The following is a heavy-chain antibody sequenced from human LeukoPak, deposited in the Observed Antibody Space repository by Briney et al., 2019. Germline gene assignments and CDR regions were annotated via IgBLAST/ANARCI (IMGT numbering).Heavy chain of an antibody. J-gene: IGHJ4*02. CDR1: GGSISSYY. CDR2: IYYSGST. CDR3: ARWSSGYYPPDY. V-gene: IGHV4-59*01. D-gene: IGHD3-22*01. Sequence: SETLSLTCTVSGGSISSYYWSWIRQPPGKGLEWIGYIYYSGSTNYNPSLKSRVTISVDTSKNQFSLKLSSVTAADTAVYYCARWSSGYYPPDYWGQGTLVTVSS.